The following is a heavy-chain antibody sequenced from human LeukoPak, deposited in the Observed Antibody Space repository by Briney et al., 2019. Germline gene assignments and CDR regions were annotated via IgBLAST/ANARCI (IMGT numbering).Heavy chain of an antibody. CDR3: ANCPGPSGVVITCFDY. V-gene: IGHV4-31*03. CDR2: IYYSGST. Sequence: SQTLSLTCTVSGGSISSGGYYWSWIRQHPGKGLEWIGYIYYSGSTYYNPSLKSRVTISVDTSKNQFSLKLSSVTAADTAVYYCANCPGPSGVVITCFDYWGQGTLVTVSS. D-gene: IGHD3-3*01. CDR1: GGSISSGGYY. J-gene: IGHJ4*02.